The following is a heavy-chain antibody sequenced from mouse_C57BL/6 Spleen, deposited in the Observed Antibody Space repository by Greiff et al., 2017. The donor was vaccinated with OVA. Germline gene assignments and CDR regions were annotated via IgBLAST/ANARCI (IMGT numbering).Heavy chain of an antibody. Sequence: QVHVKQPGAELVKPGASVKLSCKASGYTFTSYWMQWVKQRPGQGLEWIGEIDPSDSYTNYNQKFKGKATLTVDTSSSTAYMQLSSLTSEDSAVYYCAPVGPMDYWGQGTSVTVSS. V-gene: IGHV1-50*01. CDR2: IDPSDSYT. J-gene: IGHJ4*01. CDR3: APVGPMDY. D-gene: IGHD4-1*01. CDR1: GYTFTSYW.